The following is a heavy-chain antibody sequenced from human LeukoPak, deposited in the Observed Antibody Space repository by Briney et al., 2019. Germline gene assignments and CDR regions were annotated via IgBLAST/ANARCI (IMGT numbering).Heavy chain of an antibody. Sequence: RGSLRLSCAASGFTFSSYAMHWVRQAPGKGLEWVAVISYDGSNKYYADSVKGRFTISRDNSKNTLYLQMNSLRAEDTAVYYCARGSHYYDSSGYYISGYWGQGTLVTVSS. D-gene: IGHD3-22*01. CDR1: GFTFSSYA. CDR2: ISYDGSNK. J-gene: IGHJ4*02. CDR3: ARGSHYYDSSGYYISGY. V-gene: IGHV3-30-3*01.